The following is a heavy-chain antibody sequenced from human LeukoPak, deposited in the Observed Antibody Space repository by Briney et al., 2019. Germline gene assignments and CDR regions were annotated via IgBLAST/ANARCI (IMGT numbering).Heavy chain of an antibody. CDR1: GGSISSYY. D-gene: IGHD2-15*01. V-gene: IGHV4-4*07. CDR3: ARSVEGYCSGGNCYYYSYYMDV. Sequence: SETLSLTCTVSGGSISSYYWSWIRQPAGKGLEWIGRIYTSGSTSYNPSLKSRVTMSVDTPKNQFSLKLSSVTAADTAVYYCARSVEGYCSGGNCYYYSYYMDVWGKGTTVTVSS. J-gene: IGHJ6*03. CDR2: IYTSGST.